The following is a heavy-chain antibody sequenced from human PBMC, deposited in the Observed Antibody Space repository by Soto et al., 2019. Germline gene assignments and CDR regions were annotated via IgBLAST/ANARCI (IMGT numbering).Heavy chain of an antibody. Sequence: QVHLVESGGGLVRPEGPLRLSCPTSGFPFIDYYMSWIRQAPGKGLEWLSHISPKSTYRNYADSVKGRFTISRDNTKSSLFLQMNSLGVEDTAVYYCVRGGGGGLFEHWGQGVLVTVSS. CDR3: VRGGGGGLFEH. J-gene: IGHJ4*02. D-gene: IGHD2-21*01. CDR2: ISPKSTYR. V-gene: IGHV3-11*06. CDR1: GFPFIDYY.